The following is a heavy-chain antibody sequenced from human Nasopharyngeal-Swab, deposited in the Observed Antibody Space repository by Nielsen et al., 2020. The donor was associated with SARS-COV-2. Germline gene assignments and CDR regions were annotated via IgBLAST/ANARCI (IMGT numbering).Heavy chain of an antibody. J-gene: IGHJ6*03. D-gene: IGHD6-13*01. V-gene: IGHV3-74*03. CDR2: TNTDGSTP. CDR3: AGGWPIDV. Sequence: WIRQPPGTGLVWVSGTNTDGSTPMYADSVRGRFTISRDNVKNTLYLQMKSLRAEDTAVYYCAGGWPIDVWGKGATVTVSS.